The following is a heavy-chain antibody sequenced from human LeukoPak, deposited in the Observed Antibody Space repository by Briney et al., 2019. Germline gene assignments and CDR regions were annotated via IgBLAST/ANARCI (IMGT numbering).Heavy chain of an antibody. D-gene: IGHD3-9*01. CDR1: GGSLSSYY. Sequence: PSETLSLTCTVSGGSLSSYYWSWIRQPPGKGLEWIGYIYYSGSTNYNPSLKRRVTISVDTSKNQFSLKLSSVTAADTAVYYCARGYYDILTGLQLNWFDPWGQGTLVTVSS. V-gene: IGHV4-59*01. J-gene: IGHJ5*02. CDR3: ARGYYDILTGLQLNWFDP. CDR2: IYYSGST.